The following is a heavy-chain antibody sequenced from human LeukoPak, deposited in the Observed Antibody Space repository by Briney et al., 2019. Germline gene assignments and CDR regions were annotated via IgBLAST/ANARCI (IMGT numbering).Heavy chain of an antibody. CDR1: GFTFNNYA. Sequence: GGSLRLSCAASGFTFNNYAMNWVRQAPGKGLEWVSGISSSGGSTYYADSVKGRFTISRDNSKNTLYLQMNRLRAEDTAVYFCAKDPLSYYDSSGYRYFDYWGQGTLVTVSS. CDR2: ISSSGGST. D-gene: IGHD3-22*01. CDR3: AKDPLSYYDSSGYRYFDY. J-gene: IGHJ4*02. V-gene: IGHV3-23*01.